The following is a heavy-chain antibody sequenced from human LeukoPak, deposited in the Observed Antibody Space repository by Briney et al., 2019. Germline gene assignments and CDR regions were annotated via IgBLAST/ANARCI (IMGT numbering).Heavy chain of an antibody. CDR1: GFTLSGPA. CDR3: TTSQAGDGYNSYYFDY. V-gene: IGHV3-73*01. J-gene: IGHJ4*02. CDR2: IRSKANSYAT. Sequence: PGGSLKLSCAASGFTLSGPAMHWVRQASGRGLEWLGRIRSKANSYATAYAASVQGRFTISRDHSKNTAYQQMHSRKTEDTAVYYCTTSQAGDGYNSYYFDYWGQGTLVTVSS. D-gene: IGHD5-24*01.